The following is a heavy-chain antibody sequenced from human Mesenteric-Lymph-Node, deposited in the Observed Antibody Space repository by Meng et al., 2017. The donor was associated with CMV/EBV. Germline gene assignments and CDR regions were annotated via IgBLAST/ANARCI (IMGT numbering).Heavy chain of an antibody. CDR3: AKDPYDSSGYYSVTDHRVDY. V-gene: IGHV3-30*02. D-gene: IGHD3-22*01. CDR1: GFTFSGSA. J-gene: IGHJ4*02. CDR2: IRYGGSDK. Sequence: GGSLRLSCAASGFTFSGSAMHWVRQAPGKGLEWVAFIRYGGSDKYYADSVKGRFTISRDNSKNTLYLQMNSLRAEDTAVYYCAKDPYDSSGYYSVTDHRVDYWGQGTLVTVSS.